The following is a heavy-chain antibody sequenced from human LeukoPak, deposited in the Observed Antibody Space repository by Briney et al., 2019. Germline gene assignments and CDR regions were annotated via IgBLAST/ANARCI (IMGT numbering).Heavy chain of an antibody. CDR3: AREVVVVAATQGLNWFDP. D-gene: IGHD2-15*01. V-gene: IGHV4-4*07. Sequence: SETLSLTCTVSGGSISSYYWSWIRQPAGKGLEWIGRIYTSGSTNYIPSLKSRVTMSVDTSKNQFSLKLSSVTAADTAVYYCAREVVVVAATQGLNWFDPWGQGTLVTVSS. CDR2: IYTSGST. CDR1: GGSISSYY. J-gene: IGHJ5*02.